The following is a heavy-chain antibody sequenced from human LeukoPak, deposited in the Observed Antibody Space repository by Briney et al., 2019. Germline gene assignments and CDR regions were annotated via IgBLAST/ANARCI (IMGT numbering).Heavy chain of an antibody. V-gene: IGHV1-18*01. CDR2: ISAYNGNT. CDR3: ARGRGGSGRYYFYYYYYTDV. J-gene: IGHJ6*03. Sequence: ASVKVSCKASGYTFTSYGISWVRQAPGQGLEWMGWISAYNGNTNYAQKLQGRVTMTTDTSTSTAYMELRSLSSAGTAVYYCARGRGGSGRYYFYYYYYTDVWGKGTTVTISS. CDR1: GYTFTSYG. D-gene: IGHD3-10*01.